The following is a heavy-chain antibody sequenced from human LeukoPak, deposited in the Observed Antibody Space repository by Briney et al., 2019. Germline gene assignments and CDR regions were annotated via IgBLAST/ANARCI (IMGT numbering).Heavy chain of an antibody. V-gene: IGHV3-53*01. CDR3: ARFSASAFDY. D-gene: IGHD2-15*01. J-gene: IGHJ4*02. Sequence: PGGSLRLSCAASGFTVSSNFLSWVRQPPGKGLEWVSDIYSGGSTYYADSVKGRFTISSDNSKNTLYLQMNSLRAEDTAVYYWARFSASAFDYWGQGTLVTVSS. CDR1: GFTVSSNF. CDR2: IYSGGST.